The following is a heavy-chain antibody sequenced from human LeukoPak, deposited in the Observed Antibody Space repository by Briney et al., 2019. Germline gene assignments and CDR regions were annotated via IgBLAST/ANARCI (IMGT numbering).Heavy chain of an antibody. Sequence: ASVKVSCKASGGTFSSYAISWVRQAPGQGIEWMGGIIPIFGTANYAQKFQGRVTITTDESTSTAYMELSSLRSEDTAVYYCARAFISFVVVTAFDYWGQGTLVTVSS. V-gene: IGHV1-69*05. CDR3: ARAFISFVVVTAFDY. J-gene: IGHJ4*02. D-gene: IGHD2-21*02. CDR1: GGTFSSYA. CDR2: IIPIFGTA.